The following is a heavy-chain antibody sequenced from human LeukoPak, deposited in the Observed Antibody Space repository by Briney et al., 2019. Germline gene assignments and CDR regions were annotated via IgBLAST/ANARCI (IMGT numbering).Heavy chain of an antibody. CDR2: FDPEDGET. V-gene: IGHV1-24*01. Sequence: ASVKVSCKVSGYTLTELSMHWVRQAPGKGLEWMGGFDPEDGETIYAQKFQGRVTMTEDTSTDTAYMELSSLRSEDTAVYYCATVGGLVRATSYLDYWGQGTLVTVSS. D-gene: IGHD1-26*01. J-gene: IGHJ4*02. CDR1: GYTLTELS. CDR3: ATVGGLVRATSYLDY.